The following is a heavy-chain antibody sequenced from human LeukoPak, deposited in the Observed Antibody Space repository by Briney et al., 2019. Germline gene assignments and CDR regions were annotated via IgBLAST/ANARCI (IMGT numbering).Heavy chain of an antibody. D-gene: IGHD5-12*01. CDR2: ISSSASTI. Sequence: PGGSLRLSCAASGFTFSDYYMSWIREAPGKGLEWVSYISSSASTIYYADSVKGRFTISRDNAKNSMYLQMNSLRAEDTAVYYCARDRSGYSGYEPVYYYGMDVWGQGTTVTVSS. J-gene: IGHJ6*02. CDR3: ARDRSGYSGYEPVYYYGMDV. CDR1: GFTFSDYY. V-gene: IGHV3-11*01.